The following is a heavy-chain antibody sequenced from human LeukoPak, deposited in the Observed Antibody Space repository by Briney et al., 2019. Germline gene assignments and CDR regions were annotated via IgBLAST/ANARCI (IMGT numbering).Heavy chain of an antibody. J-gene: IGHJ5*02. CDR2: IRHDGSNK. CDR3: AKDVGNDLTGYYNWFDP. V-gene: IGHV3-30*02. D-gene: IGHD3-9*01. CDR1: GFTFSTYG. Sequence: GGSLRLSCAASGFTFSTYGMHWVRQAPGKGLEWVAFIRHDGSNKYYADSVKGRFTISRDSPENTLYLQMSSLRPEDTAVYYCAKDVGNDLTGYYNWFDPWGQGTLVTVSS.